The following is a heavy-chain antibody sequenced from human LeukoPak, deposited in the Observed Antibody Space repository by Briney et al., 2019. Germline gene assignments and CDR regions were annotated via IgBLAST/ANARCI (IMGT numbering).Heavy chain of an antibody. CDR3: ARTTEGGYTYDYFYYYYMDV. J-gene: IGHJ6*03. CDR2: IYYSGST. CDR1: GYSIRNGYN. Sequence: SETLSLTCTVSGYSIRNGYNWSWIRQPPGKGLEWIGYIYYSGSTNYNPSLKSRVTISVDTSKNQFSLKLSSVTAADTAVYYCARTTEGGYTYDYFYYYYMDVWGKGTTVTISS. V-gene: IGHV4-59*01. D-gene: IGHD5-18*01.